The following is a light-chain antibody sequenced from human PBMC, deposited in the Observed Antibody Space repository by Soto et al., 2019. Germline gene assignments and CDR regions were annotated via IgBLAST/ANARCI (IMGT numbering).Light chain of an antibody. Sequence: EIVLTQSPAALSLSPGERATISCRASQGIGRSLAWYQQKPGQAPRLLIYAASNRTTGVPARFSGSGSGTDFTLTIGSLEPEDFGVYYCQLRSNWPRMFTFGQGTKLEIK. CDR1: QGIGRS. V-gene: IGKV3-11*01. J-gene: IGKJ2*01. CDR3: QLRSNWPRMFT. CDR2: AAS.